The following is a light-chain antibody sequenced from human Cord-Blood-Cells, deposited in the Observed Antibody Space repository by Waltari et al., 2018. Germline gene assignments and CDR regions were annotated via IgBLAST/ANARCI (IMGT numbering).Light chain of an antibody. CDR1: SRDAGRYNL. V-gene: IGLV2-23*01. Sequence: QSALTQPASVSGSPGQSITISCTGTSRDAGRYNLVSWYQQHPGKAPKLMIYEGSKRPSGVSNRFSGSKSGNTASLTISGLQAEDEADYYCCSYAGSSTYVFGTGTKVTVL. J-gene: IGLJ1*01. CDR2: EGS. CDR3: CSYAGSSTYV.